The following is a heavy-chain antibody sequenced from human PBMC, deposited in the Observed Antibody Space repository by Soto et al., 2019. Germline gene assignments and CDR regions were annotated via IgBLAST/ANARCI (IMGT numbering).Heavy chain of an antibody. V-gene: IGHV3-11*01. Sequence: QVQLVESGGGLVKPGGSLRLSCAASGFTFSDYYMSWIRQAPGKGLEWISYITSNGRAMSYADSVKGRFTISRDNAANSLYLQMNSLRVEDTAFYYCAREVSGSYSTFDSWDQGILVTVSS. CDR2: ITSNGRAM. CDR3: AREVSGSYSTFDS. D-gene: IGHD6-19*01. CDR1: GFTFSDYY. J-gene: IGHJ4*02.